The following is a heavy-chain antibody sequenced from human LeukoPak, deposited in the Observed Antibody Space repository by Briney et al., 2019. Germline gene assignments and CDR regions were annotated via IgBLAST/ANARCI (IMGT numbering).Heavy chain of an antibody. Sequence: ASVTVSCKTSGYTFTSHGINWVRQAPGQGLEWMGWISTYNGDTNSAQKFQGRVTLTTDTSTSTAYMELRSLRYDDTAVYYCTRRGPPATNWFDPWGQGTLVTVSS. V-gene: IGHV1-18*01. D-gene: IGHD3-10*01. CDR1: GYTFTSHG. J-gene: IGHJ5*02. CDR2: ISTYNGDT. CDR3: TRRGPPATNWFDP.